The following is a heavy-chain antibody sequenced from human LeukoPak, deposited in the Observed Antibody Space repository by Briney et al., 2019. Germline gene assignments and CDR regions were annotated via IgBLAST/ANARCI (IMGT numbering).Heavy chain of an antibody. CDR2: ISGSGRNT. CDR3: VKSIEGVVRGFYYYYPYMDL. V-gene: IGHV3-23*01. Sequence: PGGSLRLSCAASGLTFSSYGMSWVRQAPGKGLEWVSVISGSGRNTYYADSVKGRFTISRDNSKNTLYLQMNSLGAEDTAVYYCVKSIEGVVRGFYYYYPYMDLWGKGTRVTVSS. CDR1: GLTFSSYG. J-gene: IGHJ6*03. D-gene: IGHD3-10*01.